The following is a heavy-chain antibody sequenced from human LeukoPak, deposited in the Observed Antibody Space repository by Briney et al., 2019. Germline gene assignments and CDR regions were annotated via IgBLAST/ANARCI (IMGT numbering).Heavy chain of an antibody. Sequence: GGSLRLSCAASGFTFTDYYMSWIRQAPGKGLEWVSYITNSGTTIYYADSVKGRFTISRDNAKNSLYLQMNSLRAEDTAVYYCARDAYDILTAKRVDYYYYHMDVWGKGTTVTVSS. J-gene: IGHJ6*03. V-gene: IGHV3-11*01. D-gene: IGHD3-9*01. CDR2: ITNSGTTI. CDR3: ARDAYDILTAKRVDYYYYHMDV. CDR1: GFTFTDYY.